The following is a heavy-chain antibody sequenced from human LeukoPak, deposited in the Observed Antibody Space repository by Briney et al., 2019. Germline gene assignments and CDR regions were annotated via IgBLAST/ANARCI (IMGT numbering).Heavy chain of an antibody. J-gene: IGHJ6*03. D-gene: IGHD6-19*01. CDR1: GFTFSSYA. V-gene: IGHV3-30*04. CDR2: ISYDGSNK. Sequence: PGGSLRLSCAASGFTFSSYAMHWVRQAPGKGLEWVAVISYDGSNKYYADSVKGRFTISRDNSKNTLYLQMNSLGAEDTAVYYCARDGIIAVAGIRYYYYYMDVWGKGTTVTVSS. CDR3: ARDGIIAVAGIRYYYYYMDV.